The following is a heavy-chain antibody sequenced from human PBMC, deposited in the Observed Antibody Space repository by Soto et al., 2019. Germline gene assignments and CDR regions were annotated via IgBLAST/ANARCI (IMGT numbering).Heavy chain of an antibody. J-gene: IGHJ4*02. CDR3: ARIGRVSCFDY. CDR1: GGSISSYY. D-gene: IGHD2-15*01. CDR2: IYYSGST. Sequence: QVQLQESGPGLVKPSETLSLTCTVSGGSISSYYWSWIRQPPGKGLEWIGYIYYSGSTNYNPSLKSRVTISVDTPKNHFSLKLSSVTAADTAVYYRARIGRVSCFDYWGQGTLVTVSS. V-gene: IGHV4-59*01.